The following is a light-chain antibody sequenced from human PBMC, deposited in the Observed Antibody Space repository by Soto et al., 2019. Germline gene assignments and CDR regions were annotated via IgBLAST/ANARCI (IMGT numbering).Light chain of an antibody. CDR2: EVS. CDR3: LSKTSTISYV. Sequence: QSVLTQPAYVYGSPGQSIAISCTGTTSDVGGYNYVSWYQQHPGKVPKLLIHEVSNRPSGVSNRFSGSKSGNTASLTISGLQAEDEADYYCLSKTSTISYVFGTGTKVTVL. V-gene: IGLV2-14*01. CDR1: TSDVGGYNY. J-gene: IGLJ1*01.